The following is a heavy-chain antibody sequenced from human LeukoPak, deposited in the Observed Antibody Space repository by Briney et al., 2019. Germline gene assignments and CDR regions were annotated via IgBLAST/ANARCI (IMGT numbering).Heavy chain of an antibody. CDR1: GYTFTSYG. CDR3: ASMIKDDFWSGYPYYFDY. J-gene: IGHJ4*02. Sequence: VASVKVSCKASGYTFTSYGISWVRQAPGQGLEWMGWISAYNGNTNYAQKLQGRVTMTTDTSTGTAYMELRSLRSDDTAVYYCASMIKDDFWSGYPYYFDYWGQGTLVTVSS. CDR2: ISAYNGNT. V-gene: IGHV1-18*01. D-gene: IGHD3-3*01.